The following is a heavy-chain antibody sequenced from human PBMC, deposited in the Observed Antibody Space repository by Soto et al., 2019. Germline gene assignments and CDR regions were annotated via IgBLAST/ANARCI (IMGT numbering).Heavy chain of an antibody. CDR1: GGTFSSYA. CDR3: ASSHPAGARYQMLYDYYYGMEV. Sequence: SVKVSCKASGGTFSSYAISWVRQAPGQGLEWMGGVIPIFGTANYAQKFQGRVTITADESTSTAYMELSSLRSEDTAVYYCASSHPAGARYQMLYDYYYGMEVWGQVNT. D-gene: IGHD2-2*02. J-gene: IGHJ6*02. CDR2: VIPIFGTA. V-gene: IGHV1-69*13.